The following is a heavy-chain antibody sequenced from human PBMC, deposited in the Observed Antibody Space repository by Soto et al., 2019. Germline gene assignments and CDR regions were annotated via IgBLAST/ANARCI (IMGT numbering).Heavy chain of an antibody. D-gene: IGHD2-15*01. Sequence: PSETLSLTCTVSGGSISSYYWSWIRQPPGKGLEWIGYIYYSGSTNYNPSLKSRVTISVDTSKNQFSLKLSSVTAADTAVYYCARHASGVDCSGGSCYSGTRNNWFDPWGQGTQVTVSS. J-gene: IGHJ5*02. CDR2: IYYSGST. CDR3: ARHASGVDCSGGSCYSGTRNNWFDP. V-gene: IGHV4-59*08. CDR1: GGSISSYY.